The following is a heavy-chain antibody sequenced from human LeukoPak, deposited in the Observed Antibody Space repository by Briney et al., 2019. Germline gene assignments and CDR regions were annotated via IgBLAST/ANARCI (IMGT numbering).Heavy chain of an antibody. D-gene: IGHD3-10*01. CDR2: INHSGST. V-gene: IGHV4-34*01. J-gene: IGHJ5*02. CDR1: GGSFSGYY. Sequence: SETLSLTCAVYGGSFSGYYWSWIRQPPGKGLEWIGEINHSGSTNYNPSLKSRVTISVDTSKNQFSLKLSSVTAADTAVYYCARGGLLWFGELLSPEEYNWFDPWGQGTLVTVSS. CDR3: ARGGLLWFGELLSPEEYNWFDP.